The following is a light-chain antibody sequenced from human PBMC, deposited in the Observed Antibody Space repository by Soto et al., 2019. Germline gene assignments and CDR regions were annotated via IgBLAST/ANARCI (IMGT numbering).Light chain of an antibody. CDR3: QQYGSSPRT. CDR1: QSFSSSY. Sequence: EIVLSACRGVLSKTTGEGATLSCRASQSFSSSYLGWYQQKPGQAPRLLIYAASSRATGIPDRFSGSGSGADFTLTISRLEPEDFAVYYCQQYGSSPRTCGQGTKV. CDR2: AAS. V-gene: IGKV3-20*01. J-gene: IGKJ1*01.